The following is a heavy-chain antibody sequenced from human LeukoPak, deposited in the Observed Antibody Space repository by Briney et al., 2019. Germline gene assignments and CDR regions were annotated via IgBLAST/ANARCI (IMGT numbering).Heavy chain of an antibody. J-gene: IGHJ4*02. D-gene: IGHD5-18*01. CDR1: GGSISSGGYY. V-gene: IGHV4-31*03. CDR2: IYYSGST. Sequence: SQTLSLTCTASGGSISSGGYYWSWIRQHPGKGLEWIGYIYYSGSTYYNPSLKSRVTISVDTSKNQFSLKLSSVTAADTAVYYCARGGYSYGSFDYWGQGTLVTVSS. CDR3: ARGGYSYGSFDY.